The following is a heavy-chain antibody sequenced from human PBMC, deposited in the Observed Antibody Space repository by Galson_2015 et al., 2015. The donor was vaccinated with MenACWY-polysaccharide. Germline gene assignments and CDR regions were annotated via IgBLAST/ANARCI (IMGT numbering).Heavy chain of an antibody. CDR3: ARAGCSRATCCGMDV. CDR2: ISYDGSNK. CDR1: GFTFSSYA. Sequence: SLRLSCAASGFTFSSYAIHWVRQAPGKGLEWVAIISYDGSNKYYADSVKGQFTISRDNSKNTMYLQMDSLKSDDTAVYYSARAGCSRATCCGMDVWGQGTTVTVSS. D-gene: IGHD1-26*01. V-gene: IGHV3-30-3*01. J-gene: IGHJ6*02.